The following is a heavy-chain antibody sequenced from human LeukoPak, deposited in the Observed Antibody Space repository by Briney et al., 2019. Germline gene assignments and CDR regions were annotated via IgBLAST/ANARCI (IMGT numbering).Heavy chain of an antibody. CDR2: FSGSGGST. Sequence: GGSLRLSCAASGFTFSSYAMSWVRQAPGKGLECISGFSGSGGSTYYADSVKGRFTISRDNAKNSLYLQMNSLRAEDTAIYYCAREGRIASGWHDFDYWGQGTLVTVSS. V-gene: IGHV3-23*01. CDR1: GFTFSSYA. D-gene: IGHD6-19*01. J-gene: IGHJ4*02. CDR3: AREGRIASGWHDFDY.